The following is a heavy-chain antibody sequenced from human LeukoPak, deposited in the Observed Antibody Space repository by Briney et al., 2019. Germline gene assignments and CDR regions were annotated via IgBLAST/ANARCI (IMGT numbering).Heavy chain of an antibody. CDR3: ARDNIDRYSSSWYMDY. CDR1: GFTFSSYS. D-gene: IGHD6-13*01. CDR2: TSSRSSYI. Sequence: GGSLRLSCAASGFTFSSYSMNWVRQAPGKGLEWVSSTSSRSSYIYYADSVKGRFTISRDNVKNSLYLQMNSLRAEDTAVYYCARDNIDRYSSSWYMDYWGQGTLVTVSS. J-gene: IGHJ4*02. V-gene: IGHV3-21*01.